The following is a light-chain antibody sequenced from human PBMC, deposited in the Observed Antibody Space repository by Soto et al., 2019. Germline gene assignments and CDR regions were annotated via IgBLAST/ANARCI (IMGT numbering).Light chain of an antibody. J-gene: IGLJ2*01. CDR3: QSYDNNIHGV. Sequence: NFMLTQPPSVSEYPGKTVTISCTRSSGSIASSYVQWYQLRPGSGPTTVIYEDDQRPSGVPDRFSGSIDSSSNSAALTISGLKTEDEAAYYCQSYDNNIHGVFGGGTKLTVL. CDR1: SGSIASSY. V-gene: IGLV6-57*04. CDR2: EDD.